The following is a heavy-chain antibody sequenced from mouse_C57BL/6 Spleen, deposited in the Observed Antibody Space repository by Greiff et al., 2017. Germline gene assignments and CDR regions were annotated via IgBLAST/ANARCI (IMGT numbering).Heavy chain of an antibody. CDR1: GYTFTSYW. Sequence: QVQLQQPGTELVKPGASVKLSCKASGYTFTSYWMHWVKQRPGQGLEWIGNINPSNGGTNYNEKFKSKATLTVDKSSSTAYMQLSSLTSEDAAVYYCARSGYDGYYVSAYWGQGTLVTVSA. CDR2: INPSNGGT. V-gene: IGHV1-53*01. CDR3: ARSGYDGYYVSAY. D-gene: IGHD2-3*01. J-gene: IGHJ3*01.